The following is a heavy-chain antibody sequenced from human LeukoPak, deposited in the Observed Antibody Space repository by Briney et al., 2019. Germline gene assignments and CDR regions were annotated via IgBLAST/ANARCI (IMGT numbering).Heavy chain of an antibody. V-gene: IGHV1-18*01. Sequence: ASVKVSYKSSGYTFSSYGISWVRQAPGQGLEWMGWISAYNGNTNYAQKLQGRVTMTTDTSTSTAYMELRSLRSDDTAVYYCARDRDTAPYFDYWGQGTLVTVSS. CDR1: GYTFSSYG. J-gene: IGHJ4*02. CDR2: ISAYNGNT. D-gene: IGHD5-18*01. CDR3: ARDRDTAPYFDY.